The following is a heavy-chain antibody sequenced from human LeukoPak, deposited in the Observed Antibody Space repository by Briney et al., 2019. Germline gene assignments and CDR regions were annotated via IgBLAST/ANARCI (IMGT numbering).Heavy chain of an antibody. CDR1: GFTFRSYY. D-gene: IGHD3-22*01. V-gene: IGHV3-7*03. CDR3: ARHSDSPNYPDTDSFDL. CDR2: INKDGGQE. J-gene: IGHJ3*01. Sequence: QPGGSLRLSCAASGFTFRSYYISWVRQAPGKGLEWVAHINKDGGQESYVDSVKGRFTISRDNSENTLYLQMNSLRVGDTAVYYCARHSDSPNYPDTDSFDLWGQGTTATVSS.